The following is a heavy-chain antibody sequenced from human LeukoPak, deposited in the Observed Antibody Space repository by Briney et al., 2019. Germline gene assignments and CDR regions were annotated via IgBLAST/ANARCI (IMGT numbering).Heavy chain of an antibody. D-gene: IGHD6-19*01. Sequence: SETLSLTCTVSGGSPSNYYWSWIRQPPGKGLEWIGYIHYSGRTNYNPSLKSRVIMSVDTSMNQFSLKLSSVTAADTAVCYCARDRRGSGWNWFDPWGQGTLVTVSS. CDR1: GGSPSNYY. J-gene: IGHJ5*02. CDR3: ARDRRGSGWNWFDP. V-gene: IGHV4-59*08. CDR2: IHYSGRT.